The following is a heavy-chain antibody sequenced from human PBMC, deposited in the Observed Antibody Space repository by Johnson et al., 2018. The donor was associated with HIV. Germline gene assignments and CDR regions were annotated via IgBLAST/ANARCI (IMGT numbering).Heavy chain of an antibody. Sequence: QVQLVESGGGVVQPGRYLRLSCAASGFTFSSYAMHWVRQAPGQGLEWVAVISYDGSNKYYADSVKGRFTISRDNFKNTVYLQMNSLRTVDTAVYYCARGYTWNDVSIWGQGTMVTVSS. CDR3: ARGYTWNDVSI. CDR1: GFTFSSYA. V-gene: IGHV3-30-3*01. J-gene: IGHJ3*02. CDR2: ISYDGSNK. D-gene: IGHD1-1*01.